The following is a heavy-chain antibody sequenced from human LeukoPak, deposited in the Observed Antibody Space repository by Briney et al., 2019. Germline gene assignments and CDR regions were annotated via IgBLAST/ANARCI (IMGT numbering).Heavy chain of an antibody. J-gene: IGHJ6*04. CDR1: GFTFRNYA. Sequence: GGSLRLSCAASGFTFRNYAMHWVRQAPGKGLEWVAVISYDGSNKYYADSVKGRFTISGDNSKNTLYLQMNSLRAEDTAVYYCAELGITMIGGVWGKGTTVTISS. V-gene: IGHV3-30*04. D-gene: IGHD3-10*02. CDR2: ISYDGSNK. CDR3: AELGITMIGGV.